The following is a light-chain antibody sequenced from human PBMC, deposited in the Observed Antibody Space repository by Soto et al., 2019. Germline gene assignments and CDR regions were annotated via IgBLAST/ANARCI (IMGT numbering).Light chain of an antibody. CDR1: SSNIGSNT. CDR3: VAWDDSLNGYVV. V-gene: IGLV1-44*01. J-gene: IGLJ2*01. CDR2: SNN. Sequence: QSALTQPPSASGTPGQRVTISCSGSSSNIGSNTVNWYQQLPGTAPNLVIYSNNQRPSGVPDRFSGSKSGTSASLAISGLQSEDEADYYCVAWDDSLNGYVVFGGGTKVTVL.